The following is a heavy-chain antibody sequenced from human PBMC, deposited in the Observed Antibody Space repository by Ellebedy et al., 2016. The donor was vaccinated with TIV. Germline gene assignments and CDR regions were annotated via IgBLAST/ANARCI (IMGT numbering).Heavy chain of an antibody. J-gene: IGHJ4*02. D-gene: IGHD3-22*01. CDR2: LYYSGSP. Sequence: SETLSLTXSVSGVPIHNYFWSWIRQLPGKGLEWIGYLYYSGSPNYNPPLKSRVTISVDTSKNQFSLKLSSVTAADAAVYYCARLHYYDNPDDYAPGDFDYWGKGTLVTVSS. V-gene: IGHV4-59*01. CDR1: GVPIHNYF. CDR3: ARLHYYDNPDDYAPGDFDY.